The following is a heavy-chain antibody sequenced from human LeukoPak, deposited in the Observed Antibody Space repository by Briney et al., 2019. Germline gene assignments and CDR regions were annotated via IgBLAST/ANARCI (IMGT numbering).Heavy chain of an antibody. CDR1: GFTFSSDA. J-gene: IGHJ4*02. Sequence: GSLRLSCAASGFTFSSDAMSWVRQAPGKGVEWVSAISGSGGSTYYADSVKGRFTISRDNSKNTLYLQMNSLRAEDTAVYYCAKFLPTHIVVANYYFDYWGQGTLVTVSS. D-gene: IGHD2-21*01. CDR3: AKFLPTHIVVANYYFDY. V-gene: IGHV3-23*01. CDR2: ISGSGGST.